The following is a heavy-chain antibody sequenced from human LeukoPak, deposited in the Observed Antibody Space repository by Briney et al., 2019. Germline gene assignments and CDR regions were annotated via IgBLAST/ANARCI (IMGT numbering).Heavy chain of an antibody. CDR1: GYTFTDYY. CDR3: ARVTTYCSTTSCPYFDY. J-gene: IGHJ4*02. Sequence: ASMKVSCKASGYTFTDYYKHWVRQAPGQGLEWMGWINPNSGGTNYAQKFQGRVTMTRDTSISTAYMELSRLRSDDTAVYYCARVTTYCSTTSCPYFDYWGQGTLVTVSS. V-gene: IGHV1-2*02. CDR2: INPNSGGT. D-gene: IGHD2-2*01.